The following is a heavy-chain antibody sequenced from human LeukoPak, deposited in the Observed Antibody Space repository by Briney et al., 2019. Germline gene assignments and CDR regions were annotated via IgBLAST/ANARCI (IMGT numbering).Heavy chain of an antibody. CDR1: GVSMSSGDYS. V-gene: IGHV4-30-4*01. Sequence: SETLSLICTVSGVSMSSGDYSWRWIREPPEKGLEWIGYTYYSWSTYYNPSLKNRVCISVDTSKNQFSLNLSSVTAADTAVYSCDRPYYYDSRIDPWGQGTRVIVSS. CDR3: DRPYYYDSRIDP. J-gene: IGHJ5*02. CDR2: TYYSWST. D-gene: IGHD3-22*01.